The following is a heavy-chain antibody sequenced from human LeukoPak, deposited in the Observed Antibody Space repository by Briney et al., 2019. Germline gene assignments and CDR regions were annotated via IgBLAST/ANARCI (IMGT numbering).Heavy chain of an antibody. CDR3: ARPDGWLQFFDY. CDR2: IKQDGSEK. CDR1: GFTFSSLW. V-gene: IGHV3-7*01. Sequence: AGSLTLSCAASGFTFSSLWRSWVRQAPGNGLEGVANIKQDGSEKYYVDSVKGRFTSARDNAKNSLYLQMNSLRAEDTAVYYCARPDGWLQFFDYWGQGTLVTVSS. J-gene: IGHJ4*02. D-gene: IGHD5-12*01.